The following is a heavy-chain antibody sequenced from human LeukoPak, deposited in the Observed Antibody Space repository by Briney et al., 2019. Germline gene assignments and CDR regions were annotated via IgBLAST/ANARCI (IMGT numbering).Heavy chain of an antibody. D-gene: IGHD3-3*01. V-gene: IGHV3-30*02. CDR3: AKDSSTWSFDY. J-gene: IGHJ4*02. CDR2: IWSDGSNK. Sequence: GGSLRLSCAASGFTFSTYVMHWVRQAPGKGLEWVAFIWSDGSNKYYADSVKGRFTISRDNSQNTLYLQMNSLRAEDTSVYYCAKDSSTWSFDYWGQGTLVTVSS. CDR1: GFTFSTYV.